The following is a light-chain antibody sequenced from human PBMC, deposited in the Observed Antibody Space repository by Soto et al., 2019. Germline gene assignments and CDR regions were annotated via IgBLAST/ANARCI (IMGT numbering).Light chain of an antibody. CDR2: GAS. Sequence: EVVLTQSPGVLSLSPGEIVTLSCRASQSVSSSYLAWYQQKPGQAPRLLIYGASSRAIDIPRRFSGSGSGTDFTRTIGGLEPEDVAVYFCQQYGGSHWTFGQGTKVEIK. V-gene: IGKV3-20*01. J-gene: IGKJ1*01. CDR1: QSVSSSY. CDR3: QQYGGSHWT.